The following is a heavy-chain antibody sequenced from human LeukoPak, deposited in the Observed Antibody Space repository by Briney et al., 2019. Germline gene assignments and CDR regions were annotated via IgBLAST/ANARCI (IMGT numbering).Heavy chain of an antibody. Sequence: GGSLRLSCAASGFTFRNYWMHCVRQAAGKGLVWVSRINSDGSSTTYADSVKGRLTISRDNAKNTLYLQMSSLRAEDTAVYYCVRESSAWELDYWGQGTLVTVSS. CDR3: VRESSAWELDY. V-gene: IGHV3-74*01. CDR2: INSDGSST. CDR1: GFTFRNYW. J-gene: IGHJ4*02. D-gene: IGHD6-19*01.